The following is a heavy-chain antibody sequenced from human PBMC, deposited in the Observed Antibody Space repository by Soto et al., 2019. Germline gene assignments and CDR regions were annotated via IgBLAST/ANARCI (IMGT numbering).Heavy chain of an antibody. CDR1: GFTFDDYA. J-gene: IGHJ4*02. D-gene: IGHD3-3*01. CDR2: ISWNSGSI. V-gene: IGHV3-9*01. Sequence: EVQLVESGGGLVQPGRSLRLSCAASGFTFDDYAMHWVRQAPGKGLEWVSGISWNSGSIGYAVSVKGRFTISRDNAKNSLYLQMNSLRAEDTALYYCAKGYDFWSGTIDYWGQGTLVTVSS. CDR3: AKGYDFWSGTIDY.